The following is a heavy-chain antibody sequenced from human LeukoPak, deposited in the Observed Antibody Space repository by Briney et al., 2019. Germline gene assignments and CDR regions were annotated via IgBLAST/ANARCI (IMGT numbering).Heavy chain of an antibody. CDR1: GFTFSSYG. J-gene: IGHJ4*02. CDR2: ISSDGSKK. Sequence: PGRSLRLSCAASGFTFSSYGMHWVRQAPGKGLEWVAIISSDGSKKYYADSVKGRFTISRDNSKNTLYLQMDSLRSEDTAVYYCAKDYHWLVDYWGQGTLVTVSS. CDR3: AKDYHWLVDY. D-gene: IGHD1-1*01. V-gene: IGHV3-30*18.